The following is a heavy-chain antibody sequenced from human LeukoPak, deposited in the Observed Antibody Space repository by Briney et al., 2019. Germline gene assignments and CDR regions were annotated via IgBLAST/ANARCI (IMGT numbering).Heavy chain of an antibody. CDR2: IYRGDFI. Sequence: PGGSLRLSCAASGFSFSSYSMNWVRQAPGKGLEWVAVIYRGDFIYYADSVKGRFTISRDNSKNTVYLQMNSLRAEDTAVYYCAGSGSYYFDYWGQGTLVTVSS. D-gene: IGHD3-22*01. J-gene: IGHJ4*02. CDR3: AGSGSYYFDY. CDR1: GFSFSSYS. V-gene: IGHV3-66*01.